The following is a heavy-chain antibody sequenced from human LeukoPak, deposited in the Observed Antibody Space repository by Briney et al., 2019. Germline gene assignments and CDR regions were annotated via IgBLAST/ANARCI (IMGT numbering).Heavy chain of an antibody. CDR3: ATMIVVVITRDNY. D-gene: IGHD3-22*01. CDR1: GFTFSSYS. V-gene: IGHV3-21*04. Sequence: GGSLRLSCAASGFTFSSYSMNWVRQAPGKGLEWVSSISSSSSYIYYADSVKGRFTISRDNSKNTLYLQMNSLRAEDTAVYYCATMIVVVITRDNYWGQGTLVTVSS. J-gene: IGHJ4*02. CDR2: ISSSSSYI.